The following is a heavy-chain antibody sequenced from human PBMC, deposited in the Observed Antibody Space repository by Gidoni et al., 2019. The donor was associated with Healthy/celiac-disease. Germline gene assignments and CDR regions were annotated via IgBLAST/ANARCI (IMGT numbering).Heavy chain of an antibody. CDR2: IDPSDSYT. J-gene: IGHJ5*02. Sequence: EVKLVQSGAEVKKPGESLRISCKGSVYSFPSYGISWWRQMPGKGLEWMGRIDPSDSYTNYSPSFQGHVTISADKSISTAYLQWSSLKASDTAMYYCAMLGSGYSYNWFDPWGQGTLVTVSS. CDR1: VYSFPSYG. D-gene: IGHD3-22*01. CDR3: AMLGSGYSYNWFDP. V-gene: IGHV5-10-1*03.